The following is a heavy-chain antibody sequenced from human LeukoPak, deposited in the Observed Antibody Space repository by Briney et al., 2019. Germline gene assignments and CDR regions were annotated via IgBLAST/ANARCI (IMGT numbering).Heavy chain of an antibody. Sequence: PGGSLRLSCAASGFTVSSNYMSWVRQAPGKGLEWVSVIYSGGSTYYADSVKGRFTISRDNSKNTLYLQMNSLRAEDTAVYYCAKDGITIFGGIDYWGQGTLVTVSS. V-gene: IGHV3-53*05. CDR3: AKDGITIFGGIDY. J-gene: IGHJ4*02. CDR2: IYSGGST. CDR1: GFTVSSNY. D-gene: IGHD3-3*01.